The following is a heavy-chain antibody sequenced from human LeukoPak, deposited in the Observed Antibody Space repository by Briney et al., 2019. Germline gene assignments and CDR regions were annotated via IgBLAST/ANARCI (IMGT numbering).Heavy chain of an antibody. V-gene: IGHV3-7*03. D-gene: IGHD2-15*01. CDR3: VRGGGSIRHSYYYYVDV. Sequence: PGGSLRLSCAASGFPFSTYWMSWVRQAPGKGLEWVANINQDGTEKYYVDSVKGRFTISRDNAKNSLYLRMNSLRDEDTALYYCVRGGGSIRHSYYYYVDVWGKGTSVTVSS. J-gene: IGHJ6*03. CDR2: INQDGTEK. CDR1: GFPFSTYW.